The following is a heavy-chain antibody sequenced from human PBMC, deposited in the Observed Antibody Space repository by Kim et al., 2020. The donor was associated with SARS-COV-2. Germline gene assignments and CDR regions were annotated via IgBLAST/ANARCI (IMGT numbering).Heavy chain of an antibody. V-gene: IGHV3-48*02. CDR3: ARPDSSSFAVRYYYYGMDV. CDR1: GFTFSSYS. J-gene: IGHJ6*02. CDR2: ISSSSSTI. Sequence: GGSLRLSCAASGFTFSSYSMNWVRQAPGKGLEWVSYISSSSSTIYYADSVKGRFTISRDNAKHSLYLQMNSLRDEDTAVYYCARPDSSSFAVRYYYYGMDVWGQGATVTVSS. D-gene: IGHD6-6*01.